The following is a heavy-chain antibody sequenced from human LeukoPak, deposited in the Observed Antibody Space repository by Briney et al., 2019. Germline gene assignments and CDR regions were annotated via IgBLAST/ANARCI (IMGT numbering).Heavy chain of an antibody. CDR1: GYSIISGFS. V-gene: IGHV4-38-2*02. Sequence: SETLSLTCAVSGYSIISGFSWGWFRQPPGKVLEWLGAISYNGITDYNPSLKSRVTISLDTSKNQFSLRLTSVTAADTALYYCAREEAGPGIDPWGQGTLVTVSS. J-gene: IGHJ5*02. CDR3: AREEAGPGIDP. CDR2: ISYNGIT.